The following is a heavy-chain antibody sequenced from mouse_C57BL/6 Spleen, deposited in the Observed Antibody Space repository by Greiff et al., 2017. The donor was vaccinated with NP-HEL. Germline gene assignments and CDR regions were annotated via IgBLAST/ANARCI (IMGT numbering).Heavy chain of an antibody. CDR1: GYSITSGYY. V-gene: IGHV3-6*01. CDR3: ARASNPFAY. CDR2: ISYDGSN. Sequence: EVQLVESGPGLVKPSQSLSLTCSVTGYSITSGYYWNWIRQFPGNKLEWMGYISYDGSNNYNPSLKNRISITRDTSKNQFFLKLNSVTTEDTATYYCARASNPFAYWGQGTLVTVSA. J-gene: IGHJ3*01. D-gene: IGHD2-5*01.